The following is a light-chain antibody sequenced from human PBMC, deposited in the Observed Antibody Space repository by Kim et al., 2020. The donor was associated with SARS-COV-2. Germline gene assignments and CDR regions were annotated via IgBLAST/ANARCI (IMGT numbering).Light chain of an antibody. CDR1: QSINTW. J-gene: IGKJ2*01. V-gene: IGKV1-5*03. CDR3: QQYHHYPYS. Sequence: DVQMTQSPSTVSASAGDRVTITCRASQSINTWLAWYQQKPGKAPKILIYRASTSESGVPSRFSGSGSGTEFTLTIRSLQPDDFATFSCQQYHHYPYSFGQGTKLEI. CDR2: RAS.